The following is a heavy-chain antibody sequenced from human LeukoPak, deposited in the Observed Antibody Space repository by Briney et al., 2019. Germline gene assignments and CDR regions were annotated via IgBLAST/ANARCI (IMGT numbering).Heavy chain of an antibody. CDR3: ARDRGQGIATADYYFDY. J-gene: IGHJ4*02. CDR2: ISSHNVKT. CDR1: GYTFTTDG. D-gene: IGHD6-13*01. V-gene: IGHV1-18*01. Sequence: ASVKVSCKASGYTFTTDGISWVRQAPGQGLEWMGWISSHNVKTIYAQRLQGRVTMTTDTSTTTAYMELRSLRSDDTAVYYCARDRGQGIATADYYFDYWGQGTLVTVSS.